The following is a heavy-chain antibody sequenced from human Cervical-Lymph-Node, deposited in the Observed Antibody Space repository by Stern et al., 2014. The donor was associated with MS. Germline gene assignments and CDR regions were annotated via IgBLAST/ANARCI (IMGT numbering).Heavy chain of an antibody. CDR2: IYYSGST. V-gene: IGHV4-59*01. D-gene: IGHD3-22*01. CDR3: AGGPSGYFGYYFDY. Sequence: QVQLQESGPGLVRPSETLSLTCTVSGASISGYYWSWLRQPPGKGLEWIGYIYYSGSTNYNPSLKSRVTISVDTSKNQFSLKLSSVTAADTAVYYCAGGPSGYFGYYFDYWGQGTLVTVSS. CDR1: GASISGYY. J-gene: IGHJ4*02.